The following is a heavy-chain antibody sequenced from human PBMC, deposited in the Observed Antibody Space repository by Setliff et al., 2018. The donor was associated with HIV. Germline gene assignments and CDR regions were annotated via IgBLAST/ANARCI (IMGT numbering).Heavy chain of an antibody. J-gene: IGHJ3*01. CDR2: INASGDKT. Sequence: ASVKVSCKASGFNFTNYYIHWVRQAPGEGLEWVGVINASGDKTNYAQKFQGRLIITKDTSTSTVYMELSSLRSDDTAVYYCGRDYRSWIRAIGYWGQGSMVTVSS. D-gene: IGHD5-12*01. CDR1: GFNFTNYY. CDR3: GRDYRSWIRAIGY. V-gene: IGHV1-46*03.